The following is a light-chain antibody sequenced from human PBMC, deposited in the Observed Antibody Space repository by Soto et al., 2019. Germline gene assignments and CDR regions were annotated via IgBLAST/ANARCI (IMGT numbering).Light chain of an antibody. CDR2: DAS. V-gene: IGKV3-11*01. CDR1: QSLAGQ. CDR3: QQRSSWPT. Sequence: VLTQSPAILSLSPGERATLSCRASQSLAGQLAWYQQKPGQAPRLFIYDASKRAPGAPGRFSGSGSGTDYSLTISSLEPDDFAVYYCQQRSSWPTFGQGTKV. J-gene: IGKJ1*01.